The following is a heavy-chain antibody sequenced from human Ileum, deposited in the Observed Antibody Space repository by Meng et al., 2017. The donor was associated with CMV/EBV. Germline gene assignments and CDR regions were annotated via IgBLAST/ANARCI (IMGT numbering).Heavy chain of an antibody. CDR1: GGTISSYY. V-gene: IGHV4-59*01. J-gene: IGHJ5*02. D-gene: IGHD5-24*01. CDR3: ERRGRRDGPVTS. Sequence: SETLSLTCTVSGGTISSYYWSWIRQPPGKGLEWIGYIYYSGTTSYNPTHKSRVTISVDTSKSQFSLKLTSVTAADTAVYSCERRGRRDGPVTSWGQGTLVTVSS. CDR2: IYYSGTT.